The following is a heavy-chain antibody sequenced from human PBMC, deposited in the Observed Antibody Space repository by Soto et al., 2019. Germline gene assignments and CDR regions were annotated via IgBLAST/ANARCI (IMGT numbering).Heavy chain of an antibody. CDR3: AKDFKPRGPFDY. CDR1: GFTFSVYS. V-gene: IGHV3-48*02. CDR2: ITSDRRTI. J-gene: IGHJ4*02. Sequence: PGGSLRLSCAASGFTFSVYSMNWIRQATGKGLQWVSYITSDRRTIYYADSVKGRFTISRDNAKNTLYLQMNSLRDEDTAVYYCAKDFKPRGPFDYWGQGALVTVSS.